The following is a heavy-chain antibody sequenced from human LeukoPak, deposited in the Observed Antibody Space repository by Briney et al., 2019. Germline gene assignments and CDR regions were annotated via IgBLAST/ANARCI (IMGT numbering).Heavy chain of an antibody. CDR2: IQEDGKRE. CDR3: AKDIVGGGDDY. J-gene: IGHJ4*02. V-gene: IGHV3-7*01. Sequence: GESLRLSCEASGFTFTKFWMSWVRQAPGKGLEWVANIQEDGKRENYVDSVRGRFTISRDNAKNSIYLQMNSLRVEDTAVYYCAKDIVGGGDDYWGQGTLVIVSS. CDR1: GFTFTKFW. D-gene: IGHD2-21*02.